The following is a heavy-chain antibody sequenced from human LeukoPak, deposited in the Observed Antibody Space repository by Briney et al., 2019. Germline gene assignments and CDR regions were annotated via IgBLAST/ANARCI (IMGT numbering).Heavy chain of an antibody. CDR3: ARDLSPYCSSTSCYSDAFDI. V-gene: IGHV6-1*01. D-gene: IGHD2-2*01. CDR2: TYYRSKWYN. J-gene: IGHJ3*02. Sequence: SQTLSLTCAISGDSVSSNSAAWNSIRQSPSRGLEWLGRTYYRSKWYNDYAVSVKSRITINPDTSKNQFSLQLNSVTPEDTAVCYCARDLSPYCSSTSCYSDAFDIWGQGTMVTVSS. CDR1: GDSVSSNSAA.